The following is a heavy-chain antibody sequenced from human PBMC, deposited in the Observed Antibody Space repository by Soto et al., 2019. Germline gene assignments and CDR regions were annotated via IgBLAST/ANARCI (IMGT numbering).Heavy chain of an antibody. V-gene: IGHV3-23*01. CDR2: FRTSGDGGTT. CDR1: GFTFSSYS. D-gene: IGHD3-10*01. Sequence: GGSLRLSYAASGFTFSSYSMSWVRQAPGKGLEWVSGFRTSGDGGTTYYADSVKGRFTISRDNSKNMLFLQMNSLRAEDTAIYYCAKKVNSGPGSQYFDYWGQGTLVTVSS. CDR3: AKKVNSGPGSQYFDY. J-gene: IGHJ4*02.